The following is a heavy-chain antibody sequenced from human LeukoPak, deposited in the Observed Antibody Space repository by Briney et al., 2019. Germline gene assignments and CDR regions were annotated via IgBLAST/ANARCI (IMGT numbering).Heavy chain of an antibody. D-gene: IGHD5-18*01. CDR3: ARGQDSYNYGWYYFDY. Sequence: GRSLRLSCAASGFTFGSYGMHWVRQAPGKGLEWVAVIWYDGSNKYYAYSVNGRFTISRDNYKHTLYLQMNSLRAEDTAVYYCARGQDSYNYGWYYFDYWGQAALVT. CDR1: GFTFGSYG. J-gene: IGHJ4*02. V-gene: IGHV3-33*01. CDR2: IWYDGSNK.